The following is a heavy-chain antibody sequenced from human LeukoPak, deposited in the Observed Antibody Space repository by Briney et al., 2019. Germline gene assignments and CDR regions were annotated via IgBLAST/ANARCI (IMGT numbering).Heavy chain of an antibody. Sequence: GGSLRLSCAASGFTVSSNYMSWVRQAPGKGLEWVSVIYSGGSTYYADSVKGRFTISRDNSKNTLYLQMNSLRAEDTAVYYCARIVRSSIAAPYFDYWGKGTLVTVSS. V-gene: IGHV3-53*01. CDR3: ARIVRSSIAAPYFDY. D-gene: IGHD6-6*01. CDR2: IYSGGST. CDR1: GFTVSSNY. J-gene: IGHJ4*02.